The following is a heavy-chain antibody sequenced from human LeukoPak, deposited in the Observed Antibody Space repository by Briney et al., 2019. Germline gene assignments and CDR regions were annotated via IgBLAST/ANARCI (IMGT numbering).Heavy chain of an antibody. V-gene: IGHV3-7*01. D-gene: IGHD3-22*01. J-gene: IGHJ1*01. CDR2: IKQDGSQK. CDR1: GFTFSTYW. CDR3: ATYSSLNRREFQY. Sequence: GGSLRLSCAVSGFTFSTYWMSWVRQAPGKGLEWVANIKQDGSQKYYVHSVKGRFTISRDNAKNSLYLQMNSLRAEDTAVYYCATYSSLNRREFQYWGQGTLLTVSS.